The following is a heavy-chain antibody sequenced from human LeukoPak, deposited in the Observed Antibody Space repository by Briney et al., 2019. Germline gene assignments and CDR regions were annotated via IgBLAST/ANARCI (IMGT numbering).Heavy chain of an antibody. CDR1: GYTFTGYY. J-gene: IGHJ6*03. V-gene: IGHV1-2*02. Sequence: AASVTVSCKASGYTFTGYYMDWVRQAPGQGGEGMGWMNPNSGGTNYAQKFQGSVTMTRYTSISTAYMELSRLRSDDTAVYYCARDGEVGATAPHTRSYYYYMDVWGKGTTVTVSS. D-gene: IGHD1-26*01. CDR2: MNPNSGGT. CDR3: ARDGEVGATAPHTRSYYYYMDV.